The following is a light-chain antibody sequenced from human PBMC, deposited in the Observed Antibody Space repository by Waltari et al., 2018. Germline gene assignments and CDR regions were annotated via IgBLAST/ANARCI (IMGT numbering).Light chain of an antibody. CDR1: QSVSSSY. Sequence: EIVLTQSPGTLSLSPGERATLSRRASQSVSSSYLAWYQQKPGQAPRLLIYGASSRATGIPDRFSGSGSGTDFTLTISRLEPEDFAVYYCQQYGSSPRDTFGGGTKVEIK. CDR3: QQYGSSPRDT. V-gene: IGKV3-20*01. CDR2: GAS. J-gene: IGKJ4*01.